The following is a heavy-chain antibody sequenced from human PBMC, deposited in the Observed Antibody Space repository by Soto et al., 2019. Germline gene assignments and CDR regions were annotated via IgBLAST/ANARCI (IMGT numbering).Heavy chain of an antibody. Sequence: EVQLLESGGGMVQPGGSLRLSCAASGFTFSSYAMSWVRQAPGKGLEWVSAISGSGGSTYYADSVKGRFTISRDNSKNTLYLQMNSLRAEDTAVYYCAKDAGSSGWYRNNWFDPWGQGTLVTVSS. CDR3: AKDAGSSGWYRNNWFDP. J-gene: IGHJ5*02. CDR2: ISGSGGST. CDR1: GFTFSSYA. D-gene: IGHD6-19*01. V-gene: IGHV3-23*01.